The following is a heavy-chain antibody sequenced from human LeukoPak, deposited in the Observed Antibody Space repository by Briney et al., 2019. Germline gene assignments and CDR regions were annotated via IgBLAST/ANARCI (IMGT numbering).Heavy chain of an antibody. CDR2: INSDGSST. CDR1: GFTFSSYW. CDR3: ARGRNTMVRGSPYGMDV. V-gene: IGHV3-74*01. J-gene: IGHJ6*04. Sequence: GGSLRLSCAASGFTFSSYWMHWVRQAPGKGLVWVSRINSDGSSTSYADSVKGRFTISRDNAKNTLYLQMNSLRAKDTAVYYCARGRNTMVRGSPYGMDVWGKGTTVTVSS. D-gene: IGHD3-10*01.